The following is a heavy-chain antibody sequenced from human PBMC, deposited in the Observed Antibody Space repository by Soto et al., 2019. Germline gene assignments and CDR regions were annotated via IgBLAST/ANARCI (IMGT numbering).Heavy chain of an antibody. J-gene: IGHJ5*01. Sequence: SETLCLRWTVAGGSISNYDGSWIRQPPGTGLEWIGHIYNSGSTNYNPSLKSRVTMSVATSKNQFSLRLDSVTAADTAVYYCVRLGYGPTDNSGYHLFDSWGQGTLVTVSS. CDR3: VRLGYGPTDNSGYHLFDS. CDR1: GGSISNYD. D-gene: IGHD3-22*01. V-gene: IGHV4-59*12. CDR2: IYNSGST.